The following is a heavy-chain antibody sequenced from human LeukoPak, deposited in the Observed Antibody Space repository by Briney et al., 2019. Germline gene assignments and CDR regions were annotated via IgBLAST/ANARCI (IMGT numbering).Heavy chain of an antibody. D-gene: IGHD3-9*01. Sequence: GGSLRLSCAASGFTFSNYGMNWVRQAPGKGLEWVSGISGSAGRTYYADSVKGRFTISRDNSKNTLYLQMNSLRAEDTAVYYCARDQMSYYDILTGSYYYYYMDVWGKGTTVTISS. CDR3: ARDQMSYYDILTGSYYYYYMDV. CDR2: ISGSAGRT. CDR1: GFTFSNYG. J-gene: IGHJ6*03. V-gene: IGHV3-23*01.